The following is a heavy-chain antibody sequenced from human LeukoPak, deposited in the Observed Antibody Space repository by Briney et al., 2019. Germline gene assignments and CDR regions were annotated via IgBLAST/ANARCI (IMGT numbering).Heavy chain of an antibody. CDR2: IRYDGSDK. D-gene: IGHD2/OR15-2a*01. Sequence: GGSLRLSCAASGFTFSNYGMHWVRQAPGKGLEWVAFIRYDGSDKYDADSVRGRFTISRDNSKNMLYLQMNSLRTDDTAVYYCAKMHYCSSTTCSWAFDYWGQGTLVTVSA. CDR3: AKMHYCSSTTCSWAFDY. CDR1: GFTFSNYG. J-gene: IGHJ4*02. V-gene: IGHV3-30*02.